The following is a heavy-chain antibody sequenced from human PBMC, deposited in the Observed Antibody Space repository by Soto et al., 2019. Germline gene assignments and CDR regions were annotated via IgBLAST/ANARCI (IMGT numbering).Heavy chain of an antibody. D-gene: IGHD2-15*01. CDR1: GFTFSSYA. V-gene: IGHV3-23*01. CDR2: ISGSGGST. Sequence: EVQLLESGGGLVQPGGSLRLSCAASGFTFSSYAMSWVRQAPGKGLEWVSAISGSGGSTYYADSVKGRFTISRDNSKNPLYLQMNSLRAEDTAVYYCAKALLYCSGGSCYSPAEYFQHWGQGTLVTVSS. CDR3: AKALLYCSGGSCYSPAEYFQH. J-gene: IGHJ1*01.